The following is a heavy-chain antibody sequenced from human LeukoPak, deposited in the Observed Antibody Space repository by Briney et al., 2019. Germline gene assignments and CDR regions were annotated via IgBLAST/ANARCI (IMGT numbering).Heavy chain of an antibody. CDR1: GFTLSSNY. D-gene: IGHD2-2*03. J-gene: IGHJ3*01. CDR2: IYSGGRT. CDR3: ARVGSAYALDV. Sequence: GSLRLSCAASGFTLSSNYMSWVRQAPGKGLEGVSVIYSGGRTYYADSVKGRFTISRDNAKNSLYLQMNSLRAEDTAVYYCARVGSAYALDVWGQGTMVTVSS. V-gene: IGHV3-66*01.